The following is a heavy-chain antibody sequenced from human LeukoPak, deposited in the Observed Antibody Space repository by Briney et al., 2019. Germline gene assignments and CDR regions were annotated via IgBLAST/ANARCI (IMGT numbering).Heavy chain of an antibody. Sequence: GASVKVSCKASGYTFTSYYMHWVRQAPGQGLEWMGIINPSGGSTSYAQKFQGRVTMTRDTSTSTVYMELSSLRSEDTAVYYCARDSRYYYGSGSYPTDYRGQGTLVTVSS. D-gene: IGHD3-10*01. CDR1: GYTFTSYY. CDR3: ARDSRYYYGSGSYPTDY. J-gene: IGHJ4*02. V-gene: IGHV1-46*01. CDR2: INPSGGST.